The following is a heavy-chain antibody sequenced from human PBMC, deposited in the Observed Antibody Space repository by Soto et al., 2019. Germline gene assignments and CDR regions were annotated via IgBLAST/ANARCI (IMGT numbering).Heavy chain of an antibody. CDR1: GGSFSGYY. CDR3: ARKYSSGWYHFDY. V-gene: IGHV4-34*01. J-gene: IGHJ4*02. D-gene: IGHD6-19*01. CDR2: INHSGST. Sequence: PSETLSLTCAVYGGSFSGYYWSWIRQPPGKGLEWIGEINHSGSTNYNPSLKSRVTISVDMSKNQFSLKLRSVTAADTAVYYCARKYSSGWYHFDYWGQGTLVTVSS.